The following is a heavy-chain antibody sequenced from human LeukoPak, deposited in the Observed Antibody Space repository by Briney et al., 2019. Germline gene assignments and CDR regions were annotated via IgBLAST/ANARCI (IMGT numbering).Heavy chain of an antibody. D-gene: IGHD5-18*01. CDR2: ISSNGGST. Sequence: PGGSLRLSCAASGFPFSSYAMNWVRQAPGKGLEYVSAISSNGGSTYYANSVKGRFTISRDNSKNTLYLQMGSLRAEDMAVYYCARARPLHVDTAMVSGADYWGQGTLVTVSS. CDR1: GFPFSSYA. J-gene: IGHJ4*02. CDR3: ARARPLHVDTAMVSGADY. V-gene: IGHV3-64*01.